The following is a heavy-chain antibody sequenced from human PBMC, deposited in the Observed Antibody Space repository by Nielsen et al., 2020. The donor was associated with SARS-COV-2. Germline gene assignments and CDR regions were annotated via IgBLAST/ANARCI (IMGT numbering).Heavy chain of an antibody. V-gene: IGHV4-59*08. CDR3: ARHLRDFGSGTLNIAFDY. D-gene: IGHD3-10*01. CDR1: GGSISSYY. CDR2: IYYSGST. J-gene: IGHJ4*02. Sequence: SETLSLTCTVSGGSISSYYWSWIRQPPGKGLEWIGYIYYSGSTNYNPSLKSRVTISVDTSKKQFSLKLISVTAADTAMYYCARHLRDFGSGTLNIAFDYWGQGTLVTVSS.